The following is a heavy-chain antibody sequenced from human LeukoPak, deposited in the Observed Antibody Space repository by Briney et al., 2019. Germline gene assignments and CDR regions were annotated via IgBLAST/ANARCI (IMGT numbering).Heavy chain of an antibody. CDR2: IYYSGST. CDR3: ARVGDYFDY. CDR1: GGSISSHY. V-gene: IGHV4-59*11. J-gene: IGHJ4*02. Sequence: TETLSLTCTVSGGSISSHYWSWIRQPPGKGLEWIGYIYYSGSTNYNPSLKSRVTISVDTSKNQFSLKLSSVTAADTAVYYCARVGDYFDYWGQGTQVTVSS.